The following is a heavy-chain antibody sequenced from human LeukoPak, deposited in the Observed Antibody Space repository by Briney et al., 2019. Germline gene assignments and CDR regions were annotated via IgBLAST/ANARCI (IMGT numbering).Heavy chain of an antibody. CDR1: GGSISRHY. CDR2: NYYTGST. J-gene: IGHJ4*02. Sequence: SETLSLTCTVSGGSISRHYWKWIRQPPGKGLEWLGYNYYTGSTNYNSSLGGRITILIDTSKNQFSLTLTSVTAADTAVYYCARQGGGYDWGQGILVTVSS. V-gene: IGHV4-59*08. D-gene: IGHD5-12*01. CDR3: ARQGGGYD.